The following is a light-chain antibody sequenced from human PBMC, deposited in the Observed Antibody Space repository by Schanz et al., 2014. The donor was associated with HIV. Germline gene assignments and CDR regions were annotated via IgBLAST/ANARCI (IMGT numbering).Light chain of an antibody. CDR2: GAS. CDR1: QSVSSNF. V-gene: IGKV3-20*01. J-gene: IGKJ4*01. Sequence: EIVLTQSPGTLSLSLGERATLSCRASQSVSSNFLAWYQQKPNQAPRLLIYGASSRATGIPDRFSGSGSGTDFTLTISSLQSEDFASYYCQQYGSSPRTFGGGTKVEIK. CDR3: QQYGSSPRT.